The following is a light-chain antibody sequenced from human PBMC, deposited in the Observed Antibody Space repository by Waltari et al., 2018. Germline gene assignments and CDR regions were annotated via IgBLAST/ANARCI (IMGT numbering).Light chain of an antibody. CDR3: CSYAGSYTWV. V-gene: IGLV2-11*01. CDR1: SSDVGGYEH. Sequence: QSALTQPRSVSGSPGRSVTISGPGPSSDVGGYEHVPWYQQNPGKAPKRMVFDVNRRPSGVPDRFAGSKSGNTASLTISGLQAEDEADYYCCSYAGSYTWVFGTGTKVTVL. CDR2: DVN. J-gene: IGLJ1*01.